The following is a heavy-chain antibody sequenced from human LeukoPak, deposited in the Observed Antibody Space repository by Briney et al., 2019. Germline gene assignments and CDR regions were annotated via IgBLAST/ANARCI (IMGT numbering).Heavy chain of an antibody. J-gene: IGHJ6*02. Sequence: SVKVSCKASGGTFSSYAISWVRQAPGQGLGWMGGIIPIFGTANYAQKFQGRVTITADESTSTAYMELSSLRSEDTAVYYCARGALYCSSTSCYLSYYYYYGMDVWGQGTTVTVSS. CDR1: GGTFSSYA. CDR3: ARGALYCSSTSCYLSYYYYYGMDV. V-gene: IGHV1-69*13. D-gene: IGHD2-2*01. CDR2: IIPIFGTA.